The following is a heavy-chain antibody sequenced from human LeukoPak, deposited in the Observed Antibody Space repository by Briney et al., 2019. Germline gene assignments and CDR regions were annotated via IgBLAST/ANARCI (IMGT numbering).Heavy chain of an antibody. Sequence: ASVKVSCKASGYTFTDNYLHWLRQAPGQGLEWMGWINPESGGTKFAHKFQGRVTMTRDTSITTAYMELNNLRSDDRAVYYCASTLPDYGVASGRFDPWGQGTLVTVSS. CDR1: GYTFTDNY. CDR2: INPESGGT. D-gene: IGHD4-17*01. J-gene: IGHJ5*02. CDR3: ASTLPDYGVASGRFDP. V-gene: IGHV1-2*07.